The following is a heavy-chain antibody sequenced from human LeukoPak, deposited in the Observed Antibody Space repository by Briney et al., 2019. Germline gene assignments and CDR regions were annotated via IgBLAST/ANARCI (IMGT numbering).Heavy chain of an antibody. V-gene: IGHV3-21*01. D-gene: IGHD1-26*01. CDR3: ARDGDSGSYYVN. CDR1: GFTFSSYW. CDR2: ISSSSSYI. Sequence: GGSLRLSCAASGFTFSSYWMSWVRQAPGKGLEWVSSISSSSSYIYYADSVKGRFTISRDNAKNSLYLQTNSLRAEDTAVYYCARDGDSGSYYVNWGQGTLVTVSS. J-gene: IGHJ4*02.